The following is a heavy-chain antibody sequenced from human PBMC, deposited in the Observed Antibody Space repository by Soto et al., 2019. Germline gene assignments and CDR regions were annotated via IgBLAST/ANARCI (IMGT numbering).Heavy chain of an antibody. CDR2: MNPNSGNT. CDR1: GYTFTSYD. J-gene: IGHJ6*03. Sequence: ASVKVSCKASGYTFTSYDINWVRQATGQGLEWMGWMNPNSGNTGYAQKFQGRVTMTRNTSISTAYMELSSLRSEDTAVYYCARGLYYDFWSGYPTWYYYYYMDVWGKGTTVTVSS. D-gene: IGHD3-3*01. CDR3: ARGLYYDFWSGYPTWYYYYYMDV. V-gene: IGHV1-8*01.